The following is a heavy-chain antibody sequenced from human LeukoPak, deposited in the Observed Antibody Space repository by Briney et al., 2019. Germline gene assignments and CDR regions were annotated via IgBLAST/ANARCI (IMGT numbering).Heavy chain of an antibody. D-gene: IGHD4-11*01. J-gene: IGHJ4*02. CDR3: ARATEHLDFDY. CDR1: GFTFSSYS. CDR2: ISSSSSTI. V-gene: IGHV3-48*04. Sequence: GGSLRLSCAASGFTFSSYSMNWVRQAPGKGLEWVSYISSSSSTIYYADSVKGRFTISRDNAKNSLYLQMNSLRAEDTAVYYCARATEHLDFDYWGQGTLVTVSS.